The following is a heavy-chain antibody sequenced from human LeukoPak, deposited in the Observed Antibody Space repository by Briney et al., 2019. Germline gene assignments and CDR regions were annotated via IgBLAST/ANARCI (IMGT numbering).Heavy chain of an antibody. J-gene: IGHJ4*02. CDR2: IYYSGST. CDR3: ARGFTRFLDY. D-gene: IGHD3-3*01. V-gene: IGHV4-39*07. CDR1: GGSISSSSYY. Sequence: SETLSLTCTVSGGSISSSSYYWGWIRQPPGKGLEWIGSIYYSGSTYYNPSLKSRVTISVDTSKNQFSLKLSSVTAADTAVYYCARGFTRFLDYWGQGTLVTVSS.